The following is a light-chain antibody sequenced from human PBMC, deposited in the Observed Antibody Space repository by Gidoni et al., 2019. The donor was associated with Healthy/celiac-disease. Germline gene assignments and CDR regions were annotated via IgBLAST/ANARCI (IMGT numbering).Light chain of an antibody. Sequence: PPTLVLSRGKTATPSSTASQGVSSYLAWYQQQPGEARRLIIDDASSRATGTPARFSGGASGTDFTLTISILEDEDFAVYYRQRSSRWAFTFGGGTKVEIK. CDR2: DAS. CDR1: QGVSSY. CDR3: QRSSRWAFT. J-gene: IGKJ4*01. V-gene: IGKV3-11*01.